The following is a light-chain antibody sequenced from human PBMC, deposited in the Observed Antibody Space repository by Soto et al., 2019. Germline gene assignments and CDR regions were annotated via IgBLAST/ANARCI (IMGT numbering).Light chain of an antibody. CDR1: QSVSSSY. J-gene: IGKJ2*01. CDR3: QQYGSSPEYT. V-gene: IGKV3-20*01. Sequence: EIVLTQSPGTLSLSPGERATLSCRASQSVSSSYLAWYQQKPGQAPRLLIYGASSRATGIPDRFSGSGSGTDFTLTIRRLEPEDCAVYYCQQYGSSPEYTFGQGTKLEIK. CDR2: GAS.